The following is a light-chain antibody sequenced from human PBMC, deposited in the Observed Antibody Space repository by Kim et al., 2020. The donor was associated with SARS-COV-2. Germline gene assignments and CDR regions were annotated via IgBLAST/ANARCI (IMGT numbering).Light chain of an antibody. Sequence: DIQMTQSPSSLSASVGDRVTITCQASQDISNYLNWYQQKPGKAPKLLIYDASKLETGVPSRFSGSGSGTDFTFTISSLQPEDIATYYCQQYDNLPPALTFGGGTKVDIK. V-gene: IGKV1-33*01. CDR3: QQYDNLPPALT. J-gene: IGKJ4*01. CDR2: DAS. CDR1: QDISNY.